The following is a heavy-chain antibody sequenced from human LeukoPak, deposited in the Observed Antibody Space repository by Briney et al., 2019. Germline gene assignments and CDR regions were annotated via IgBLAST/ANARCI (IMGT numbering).Heavy chain of an antibody. CDR3: AKDGQVGAIGYFDY. V-gene: IGHV3-21*01. Sequence: KPGGSLRLSCAASGFTFSSYSMNWVRQAPGKGLEWVSSMSVSSGLIYYADSVKGRFTISRDNSKNTLYLQMNSLRAEDTAVYYCAKDGQVGAIGYFDYRGQGTLVTVSS. CDR1: GFTFSSYS. D-gene: IGHD1-26*01. J-gene: IGHJ4*02. CDR2: MSVSSGLI.